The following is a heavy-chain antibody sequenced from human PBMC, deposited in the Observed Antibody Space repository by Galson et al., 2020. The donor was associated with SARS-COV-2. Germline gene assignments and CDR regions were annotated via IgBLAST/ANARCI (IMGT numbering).Heavy chain of an antibody. D-gene: IGHD2-15*01. V-gene: IGHV1-24*01. Sequence: ASVKVSCKVSGYTLTELSMHWVRQAPGKGLEWMGGFDPEDGETIYAQKFQGRVTMTEDTSTDTAYMELSSLRSEDTAVYYCATDPAVPYCSGGSCYFWSGWFDPGGQGTLGTVSS. CDR1: GYTLTELS. CDR2: FDPEDGET. CDR3: ATDPAVPYCSGGSCYFWSGWFDP. J-gene: IGHJ5*02.